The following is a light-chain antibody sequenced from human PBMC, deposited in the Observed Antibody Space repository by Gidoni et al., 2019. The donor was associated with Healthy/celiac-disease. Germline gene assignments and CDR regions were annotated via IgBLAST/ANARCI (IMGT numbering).Light chain of an antibody. CDR3: QVWDSSSDHCV. CDR1: NIGSKS. V-gene: IGLV3-21*04. J-gene: IGLJ1*01. Sequence: SYVLTQPPSVSVAPGKTARMTCGGNNIGSKSVHWYQQKPGQAPVLVIYYDSDRPSGIPERFSGSNSGNTATLTISRVEAGDEADYYCQVWDSSSDHCVFGTGTKVTVL. CDR2: YDS.